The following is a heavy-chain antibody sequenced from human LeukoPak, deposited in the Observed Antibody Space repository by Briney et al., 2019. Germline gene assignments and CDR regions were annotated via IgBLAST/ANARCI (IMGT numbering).Heavy chain of an antibody. CDR3: ARQGSISAFDF. J-gene: IGHJ4*02. CDR2: IDHSGNT. CDR1: GFTFSSYA. Sequence: GSLRLSCAASGFTFSSYAMSWIRQPPGRGLEWIGEIDHSGNTKYNPSLKSRVTISADTSKNQFSLELRTLSAADTAVYFCARQGSISAFDFWGRGTLVTISS. D-gene: IGHD2-21*01. V-gene: IGHV4-34*01.